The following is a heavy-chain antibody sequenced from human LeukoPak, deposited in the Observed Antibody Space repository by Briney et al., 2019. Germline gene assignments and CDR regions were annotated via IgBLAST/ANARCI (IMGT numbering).Heavy chain of an antibody. V-gene: IGHV4-4*02. CDR3: ARGGTYYDILTGYQLYYFDY. Sequence: GTLSLTCGVSGGFIINGKWWSWVRQPPGKGLEWIGSIYYSGSTYYNPSLKSRVTISVDTSKNQFSLKLSSVTAAGTAVYYCARGGTYYDILTGYQLYYFDYWGQGTLVTVSS. J-gene: IGHJ4*02. D-gene: IGHD3-9*01. CDR2: IYYSGST. CDR1: GGFIINGKW.